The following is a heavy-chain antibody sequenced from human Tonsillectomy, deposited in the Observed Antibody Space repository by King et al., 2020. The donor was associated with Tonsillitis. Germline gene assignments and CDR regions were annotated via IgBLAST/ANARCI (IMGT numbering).Heavy chain of an antibody. Sequence: VQLVQSGGGLVQPGGSLRLSCAASGFAFRNYGMSWVRQAPGKGLEWVSTIDHSDGNTYYADSLKGRFAISRDNSKNTLHLQMNSLRVGDTAIYYCAKGNGNYYFDSWGQGTVVTVSS. D-gene: IGHD2-8*01. V-gene: IGHV3-23*04. CDR1: GFAFRNYG. CDR3: AKGNGNYYFDS. CDR2: IDHSDGNT. J-gene: IGHJ4*02.